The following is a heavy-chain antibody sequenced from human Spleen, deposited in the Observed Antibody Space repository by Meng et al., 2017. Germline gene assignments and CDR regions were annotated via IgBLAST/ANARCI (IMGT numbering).Heavy chain of an antibody. Sequence: ASVKVSCKASGGTFSSYAISWVRQAPGQGLEWMGRIDPKSGDTHYAQRFQGRVTMTRDTSTRTAYMERSRLRSDDTAVYYCARASYSGYEDYWGQGTLVTVSS. CDR1: GGTFSSYA. CDR3: ARASYSGYEDY. D-gene: IGHD5-12*01. J-gene: IGHJ4*02. V-gene: IGHV1-2*06. CDR2: IDPKSGDT.